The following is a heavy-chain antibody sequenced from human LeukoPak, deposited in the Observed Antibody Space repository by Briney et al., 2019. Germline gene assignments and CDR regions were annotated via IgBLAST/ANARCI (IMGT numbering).Heavy chain of an antibody. J-gene: IGHJ4*02. Sequence: GASVKVSCKAAGGTFSSYAISWVRQARGQGLEWMGRIIPILGIANYAQKFQGRVTITADKSTSTAYMELSSLRSEDTAVYYCAREPGYSSGWYVDYWGQGTLVTVSS. CDR3: AREPGYSSGWYVDY. CDR1: GGTFSSYA. CDR2: IIPILGIA. D-gene: IGHD6-19*01. V-gene: IGHV1-69*04.